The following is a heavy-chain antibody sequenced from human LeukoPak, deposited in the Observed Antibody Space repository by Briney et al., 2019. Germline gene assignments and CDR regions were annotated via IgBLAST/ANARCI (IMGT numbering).Heavy chain of an antibody. D-gene: IGHD1-26*01. V-gene: IGHV4-31*03. CDR1: GGSISSGGYY. Sequence: SETLSLTCTVSGGSISSGGYYWSWIRQHPGKGLEWIGYIYYSGSTYYNPSLKSRVTISVDTSKNQFSLKLSSVTAADTAVYYCARAWGIVGAYVDYWGQGTLVTVSS. J-gene: IGHJ4*02. CDR3: ARAWGIVGAYVDY. CDR2: IYYSGST.